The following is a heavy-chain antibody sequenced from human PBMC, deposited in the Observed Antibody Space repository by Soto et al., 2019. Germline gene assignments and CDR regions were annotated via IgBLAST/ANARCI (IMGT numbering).Heavy chain of an antibody. CDR3: GKHLFCGGCFDC. J-gene: IGHJ4*02. V-gene: IGHV3-23*01. CDR2: ISGSGGST. D-gene: IGHD3-10*01. Sequence: EVQLLESGGVVVQPGGSLRLSCAASGFTFSSYAMSWVRQAPGKGLEWVSAISGSGGSTYYEDSVKGRFTISRDNSKNRVYLQMYSRRGEERAVYYCGKHLFCGGCFDCWGQGTLVTVS. CDR1: GFTFSSYA.